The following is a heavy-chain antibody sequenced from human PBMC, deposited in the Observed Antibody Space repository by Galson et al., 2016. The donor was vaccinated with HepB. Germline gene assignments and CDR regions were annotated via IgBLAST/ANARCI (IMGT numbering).Heavy chain of an antibody. Sequence: SLRLSCAASGFTLDHYAMHWVRQAPGKGLEWVSGISWNSGSIGYADSVKGRFTISRDNAKGSLYLQMNSLRAGDTALYYCAKDSGAYYYDSSGYRRNAFGIWGQGTMVTVSS. D-gene: IGHD3-22*01. J-gene: IGHJ3*02. CDR1: GFTLDHYA. CDR3: AKDSGAYYYDSSGYRRNAFGI. CDR2: ISWNSGSI. V-gene: IGHV3-9*01.